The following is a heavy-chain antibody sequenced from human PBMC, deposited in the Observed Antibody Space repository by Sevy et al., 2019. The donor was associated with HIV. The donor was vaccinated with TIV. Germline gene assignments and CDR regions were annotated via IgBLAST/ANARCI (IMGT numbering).Heavy chain of an antibody. D-gene: IGHD1-1*01. CDR1: GDSISSYY. J-gene: IGHJ4*02. CDR3: TRGEVQLWPSGFDY. Sequence: SETLSLTCTVSGDSISSYYWSWIRQPAGKGLEWIGRIYTSGRTNYNPSLKSRVTMSVETSKNQFSLKLRSVTAADTAVYFCTRGEVQLWPSGFDYWGQGTLVTVPS. V-gene: IGHV4-4*07. CDR2: IYTSGRT.